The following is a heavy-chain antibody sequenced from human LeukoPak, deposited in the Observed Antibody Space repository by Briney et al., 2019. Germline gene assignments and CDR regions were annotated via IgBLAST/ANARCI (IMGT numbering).Heavy chain of an antibody. CDR3: ARDSNGDYVGAFDI. CDR2: IRGSGGGT. J-gene: IGHJ3*02. D-gene: IGHD4-17*01. V-gene: IGHV3-23*01. CDR1: GFTFSNYA. Sequence: GGSLRLSCAASGFTFSNYAMMWLRQAPGKGPEWVSVIRGSGGGTGYADSVRGRFTISRDNSKNSLYLQMNRLRAEDAAVYYCARDSNGDYVGAFDILGQGTMVAVSS.